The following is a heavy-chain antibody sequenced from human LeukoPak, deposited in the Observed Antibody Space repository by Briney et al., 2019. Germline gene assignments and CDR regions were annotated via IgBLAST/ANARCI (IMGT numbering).Heavy chain of an antibody. J-gene: IGHJ4*02. Sequence: GASVKVSCKASGGTFSSYAISWVRQAPGQGLEWMGGIIPIFGTANYAQKFQGRVTITTDESMSTAYMELSSLRSEDTAVYYCAAYYDSSGYYYSFDYWGQGTLVTVSS. CDR3: AAYYDSSGYYYSFDY. CDR2: IIPIFGTA. CDR1: GGTFSSYA. D-gene: IGHD3-22*01. V-gene: IGHV1-69*05.